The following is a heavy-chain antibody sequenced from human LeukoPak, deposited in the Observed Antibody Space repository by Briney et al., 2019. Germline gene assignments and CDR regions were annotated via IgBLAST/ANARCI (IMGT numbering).Heavy chain of an antibody. Sequence: SETLSLTCTVSGYSISSGYYSGWIRQPPGKGLEWIGSIYHSGSTYYNPSLKSRVTISVDTSKNQFSLKLSSVTAADTAVYYCARAHVGILDYWGQGTLVTVSS. V-gene: IGHV4-38-2*02. CDR1: GYSISSGYY. CDR3: ARAHVGILDY. J-gene: IGHJ4*02. CDR2: IYHSGST. D-gene: IGHD3-16*01.